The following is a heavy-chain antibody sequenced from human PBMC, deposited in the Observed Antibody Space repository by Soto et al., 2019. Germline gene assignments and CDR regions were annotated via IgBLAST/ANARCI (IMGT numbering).Heavy chain of an antibody. V-gene: IGHV5-51*01. J-gene: IGHJ6*02. CDR2: IYPGDSDT. Sequence: EPLKISCTGSGYSFTSYWIGWVRQMPGKGLEWMGIIYPGDSDTRYSPSFQGQVTISADKSISTAYLQSSSLKASDTAMYYCARHYCSGGSCHYGMDVWGQGTKVTVSS. CDR3: ARHYCSGGSCHYGMDV. CDR1: GYSFTSYW. D-gene: IGHD2-15*01.